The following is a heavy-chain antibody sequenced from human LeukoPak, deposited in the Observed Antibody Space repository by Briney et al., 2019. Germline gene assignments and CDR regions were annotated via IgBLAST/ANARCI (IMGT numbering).Heavy chain of an antibody. V-gene: IGHV4-34*01. CDR3: ARGHRSYDYIWGSYRYTRYFDY. D-gene: IGHD3-16*02. J-gene: IGHJ4*02. Sequence: SETLSLTCAVYGGSFSGYYWSWIRQPPGKGLEWIGEINHSGSTNYNPSLKSRVTISVDTSKNQFSLKLSSVTAADTAVYYCARGHRSYDYIWGSYRYTRYFDYWGQGTLVTVSP. CDR1: GGSFSGYY. CDR2: INHSGST.